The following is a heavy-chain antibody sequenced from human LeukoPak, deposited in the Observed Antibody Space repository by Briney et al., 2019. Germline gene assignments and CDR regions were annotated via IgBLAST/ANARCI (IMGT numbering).Heavy chain of an antibody. D-gene: IGHD5/OR15-5a*01. CDR3: AKDLRDYYGMDV. CDR2: ISYDGSNK. Sequence: GGSLRLSCAASGFTFSSYGMHWVRQAPGKGLEWVAVISYDGSNKYYADSVKGRFTISRDNSKNTLYLQMNSLRAEDTAVYYCAKDLRDYYGMDVRGQGTTVTVSS. J-gene: IGHJ6*02. CDR1: GFTFSSYG. V-gene: IGHV3-30*18.